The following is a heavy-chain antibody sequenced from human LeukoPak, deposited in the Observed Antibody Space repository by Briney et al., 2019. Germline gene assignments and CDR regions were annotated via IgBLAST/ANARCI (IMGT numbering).Heavy chain of an antibody. CDR2: IDDSGST. D-gene: IGHD3-22*01. J-gene: IGHJ4*02. Sequence: PSETLSLTCTVSGGSVSSSSYFWGWIPQPPGKGLDWIVSIDDSGSTYYNPSLKSRVTISVDTSKNQFSLMLSSVTAADTAVYYCARLGPRNSSGYYYYWGQGTLVTVSS. CDR1: GGSVSSSSYF. CDR3: ARLGPRNSSGYYYY. V-gene: IGHV4-39*01.